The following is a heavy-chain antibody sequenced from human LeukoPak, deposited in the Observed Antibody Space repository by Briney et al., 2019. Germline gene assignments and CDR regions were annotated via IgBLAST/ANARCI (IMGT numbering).Heavy chain of an antibody. CDR1: GFTFSSYA. Sequence: GRSLRLSCAASGFTFSSYAMHWVRQAPGKGLEWVAVISYDGSNKYYADSVKGRFTISRDNSKNTLYLQMNSLRAEDTAVYYCARNTMIVVVHDAFDIWGQGTMVTVSS. J-gene: IGHJ3*02. CDR3: ARNTMIVVVHDAFDI. CDR2: ISYDGSNK. D-gene: IGHD3-22*01. V-gene: IGHV3-30-3*01.